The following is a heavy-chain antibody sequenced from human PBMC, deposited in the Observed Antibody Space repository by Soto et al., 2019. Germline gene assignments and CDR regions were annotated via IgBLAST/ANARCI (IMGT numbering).Heavy chain of an antibody. J-gene: IGHJ4*01. D-gene: IGHD5-12*01. CDR3: AIEKWLPSLGFDF. CDR2: ISYDGSNK. V-gene: IGHV3-30-3*01. Sequence: QEQLVESGGGVVQPGRSLRLSCAASGFTLSNYAIHWVRQAPGKGLEWVAAISYDGSNKYYAVSVKGRFTISRDSSKNTVYLEMNSLRPEDTAAFYCAIEKWLPSLGFDFWGHGTLVIVSS. CDR1: GFTLSNYA.